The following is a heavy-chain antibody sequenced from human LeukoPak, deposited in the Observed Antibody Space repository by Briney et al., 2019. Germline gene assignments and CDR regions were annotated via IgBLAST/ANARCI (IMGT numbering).Heavy chain of an antibody. V-gene: IGHV3-74*01. Sequence: GGSLRLSCAASGFTFSSYWMHWVRQAPGKGLVWVSRINSDGSTTNYADSVKGRFTISRDNTKNTLYLQMNSLRAEDTAMYYCATSRTFGYWGQGTLVTVSS. J-gene: IGHJ4*02. CDR3: ATSRTFGY. CDR1: GFTFSSYW. CDR2: INSDGSTT. D-gene: IGHD1-1*01.